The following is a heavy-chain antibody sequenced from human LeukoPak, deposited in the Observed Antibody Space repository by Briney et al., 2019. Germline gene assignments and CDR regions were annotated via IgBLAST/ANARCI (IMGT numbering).Heavy chain of an antibody. D-gene: IGHD3-10*01. V-gene: IGHV1-8*03. CDR1: GYTFTSYG. CDR2: MNPNSGNT. Sequence: ASVKVSCKASGYTFTSYGISWVRQAPGQGLEWMGWMNPNSGNTGYAQKFQGRVTIIRNTSISTAYMELSSLRSEDTAVYYCARGKRITMVRGVIIRTVYWFDPWGQGTLVTVSS. J-gene: IGHJ5*02. CDR3: ARGKRITMVRGVIIRTVYWFDP.